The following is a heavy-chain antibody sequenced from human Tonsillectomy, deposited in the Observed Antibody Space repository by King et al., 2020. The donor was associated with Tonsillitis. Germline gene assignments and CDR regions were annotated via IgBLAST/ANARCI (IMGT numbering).Heavy chain of an antibody. Sequence: GQLVQSGGGLVQPGGSLKLSCAASGFTFSGSAMHWVRQASGKGLEWVGRIRSKANSYATAYAASVKGRFTISRDDSKNTAYLQMNSLKTEDTAVYDCTARRVNIAGYYGMDVWGQGTTVTVSS. CDR1: GFTFSGSA. CDR2: IRSKANSYAT. D-gene: IGHD2/OR15-2a*01. J-gene: IGHJ6*02. CDR3: TARRVNIAGYYGMDV. V-gene: IGHV3-73*02.